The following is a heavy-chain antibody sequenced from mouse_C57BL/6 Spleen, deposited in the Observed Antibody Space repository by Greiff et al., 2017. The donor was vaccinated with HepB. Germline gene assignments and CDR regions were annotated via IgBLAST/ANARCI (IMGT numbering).Heavy chain of an antibody. J-gene: IGHJ4*01. CDR1: GYTFTSYT. Sequence: QVQLQQSGAELARPGASVTMSCKASGYTFTSYTMHWVKQRPGQGLEWIGYINPSSGYTKYNQKFKDKATLTADKSSSTAYMQLSSLTSEDSAVYYCARPGSSYEDYAMDYWGQGTSVTVSS. CDR3: ARPGSSYEDYAMDY. V-gene: IGHV1-4*01. CDR2: INPSSGYT. D-gene: IGHD1-1*01.